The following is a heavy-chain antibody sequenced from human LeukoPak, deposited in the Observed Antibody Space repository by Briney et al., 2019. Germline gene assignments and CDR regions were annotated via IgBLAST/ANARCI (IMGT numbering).Heavy chain of an antibody. Sequence: QPGGSLRLSCAASGFTFSSYWMSWVRQAPGKGLEWVANIKQDGSEKYYVDSVKGRFTISRDNAKNSLYLQMNSLRAEDTAVYYCATHRTYYDFWSGYYLGEYYYYYMDVWGKGTTVTVSS. CDR1: GFTFSSYW. V-gene: IGHV3-7*01. D-gene: IGHD3-3*01. CDR3: ATHRTYYDFWSGYYLGEYYYYYMDV. J-gene: IGHJ6*03. CDR2: IKQDGSEK.